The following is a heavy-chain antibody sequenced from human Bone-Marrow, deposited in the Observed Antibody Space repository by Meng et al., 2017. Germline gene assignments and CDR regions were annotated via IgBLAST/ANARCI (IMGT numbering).Heavy chain of an antibody. Sequence: GESLKISCAASGFTFSSYAMSWVRQAPGKGLEWVSAISGSGGSTYYADSVKGRFTISRDNSKNTLYLQMNSLRAEDTAVYYCAKASCSGGSCYSRSAFDIWGQGTMVTV. J-gene: IGHJ3*02. CDR2: ISGSGGST. CDR3: AKASCSGGSCYSRSAFDI. V-gene: IGHV3-23*01. CDR1: GFTFSSYA. D-gene: IGHD2-15*01.